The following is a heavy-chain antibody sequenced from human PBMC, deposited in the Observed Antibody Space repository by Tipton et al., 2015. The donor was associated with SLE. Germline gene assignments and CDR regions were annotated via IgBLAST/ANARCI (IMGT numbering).Heavy chain of an antibody. CDR2: IHHSGST. CDR1: GGSISSGGYY. V-gene: IGHV4-61*08. J-gene: IGHJ4*02. CDR3: ARGIAQDY. D-gene: IGHD2-21*01. Sequence: TLSLTCTVSGGSISSGGYYWSWIRQPPGKGLEWIGYIHHSGSTIYTPSLKSRVTISIDTSKKQFSLKLSSVTAADTAVYYCARGIAQDYWGQGTLVTVSS.